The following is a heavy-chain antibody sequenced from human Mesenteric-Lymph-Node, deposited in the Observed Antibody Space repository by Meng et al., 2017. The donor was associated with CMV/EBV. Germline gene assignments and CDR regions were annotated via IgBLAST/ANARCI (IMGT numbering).Heavy chain of an antibody. V-gene: IGHV4-31*03. CDR1: GGSISSGGYY. Sequence: CTVSGGSISSGGYYWSWIRQHPGKGLEWIGYIYYSGSTYYNPSLKSRVTISVETSKNQFSLKLSSVTAADTAVYYCARARADILFPDYWGQGTLVTVSS. CDR3: ARARADILFPDY. D-gene: IGHD3-9*01. CDR2: IYYSGST. J-gene: IGHJ4*02.